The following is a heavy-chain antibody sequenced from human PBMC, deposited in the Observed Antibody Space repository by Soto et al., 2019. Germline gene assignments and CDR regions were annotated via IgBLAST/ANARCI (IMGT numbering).Heavy chain of an antibody. V-gene: IGHV4-30-4*01. CDR3: ASTSYFDNSGSAY. CDR1: GGSISSDNYY. CDR2: IYYSGST. Sequence: QVQLQESGPGLVKPSQTLSLTCTVSGGSISSDNYYWSWIRQPPGKGLEWIGYIYYSGSTYYNPSLKSRVIISIETSKNQFSLKLSSVTAADTAVYYCASTSYFDNSGSAYWGQGTLVTVSS. D-gene: IGHD3-22*01. J-gene: IGHJ4*02.